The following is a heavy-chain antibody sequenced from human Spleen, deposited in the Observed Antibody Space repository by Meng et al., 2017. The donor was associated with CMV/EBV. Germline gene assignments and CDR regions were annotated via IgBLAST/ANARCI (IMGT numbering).Heavy chain of an antibody. CDR3: ARRGDY. CDR1: GFTFRTYT. Sequence: GESLKISCEASGFTFRTYTMHWVRQGPDKGLEWVALISYDGNNKYYADSVKGRFTVSRDNSKNTLYLQMNSLRAEDTAVYYCARRGDYWGQGTLVTVSS. CDR2: ISYDGNNK. J-gene: IGHJ4*02. V-gene: IGHV3-30*14.